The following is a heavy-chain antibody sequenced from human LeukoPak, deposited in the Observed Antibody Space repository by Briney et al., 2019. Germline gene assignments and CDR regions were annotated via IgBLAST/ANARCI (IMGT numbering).Heavy chain of an antibody. CDR2: ISAYNGNT. CDR3: ARGSSSGWYFSYYYYMDV. CDR1: GYTFTSYG. J-gene: IGHJ6*03. D-gene: IGHD6-19*01. Sequence: GASVKVSCKASGYTFTSYGISWVRQAPGQGLEWMGWISAYNGNTNYAQKLQGRVTMTTDTSTSTAYMELRSLRSDDTAVYYCARGSSSGWYFSYYYYMDVWGKGTTVTVSS. V-gene: IGHV1-18*01.